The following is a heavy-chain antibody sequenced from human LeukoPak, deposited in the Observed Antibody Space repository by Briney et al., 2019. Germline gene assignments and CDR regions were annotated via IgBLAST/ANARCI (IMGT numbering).Heavy chain of an antibody. D-gene: IGHD6-19*01. J-gene: IGHJ3*02. CDR2: ISWNSGSI. CDR1: GFTFCSYS. Sequence: GGSLRLSCAASGFTFCSYSMNWVRQAPGKGLEWVSGISWNSGSIGYADSVKGRFTISRDNAKNSLYLQMNSLRAEDMALYYCAKSRSVAGHGGDAFDIWGQGTMVTVSS. V-gene: IGHV3-9*03. CDR3: AKSRSVAGHGGDAFDI.